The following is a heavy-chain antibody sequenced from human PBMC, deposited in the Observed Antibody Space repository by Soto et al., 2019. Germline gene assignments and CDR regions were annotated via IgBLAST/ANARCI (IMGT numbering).Heavy chain of an antibody. D-gene: IGHD6-13*01. J-gene: IGHJ4*02. CDR3: GGEGRQVVTRPFAH. Sequence: EVQLVESGGGLVQPGGSLRLSCAASGFTFSSYWMSWVRQAPGKGLEWVANIKQDGSEKYYVDYVKGRFTISRDNAKNPLYLQKNSLRAGDRAVFYWGGEGRQVVTRPFAHGGRGTL. CDR2: IKQDGSEK. CDR1: GFTFSSYW. V-gene: IGHV3-7*04.